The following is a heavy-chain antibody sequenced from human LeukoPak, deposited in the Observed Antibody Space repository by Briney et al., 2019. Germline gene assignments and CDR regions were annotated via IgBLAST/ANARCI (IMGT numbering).Heavy chain of an antibody. CDR2: MNPNSGNT. J-gene: IGHJ4*02. V-gene: IGHV1-8*01. CDR1: GYTFTSYD. CDR3: AIHGSGTSGYFDY. D-gene: IGHD3-10*01. Sequence: GASVKVSCKASGYTFTSYDINWGRQANGQGLEWMGWMNPNSGNTGYAQKFQGRVTMTRNTSISTAYMELSSLRSEDTAVYYCAIHGSGTSGYFDYWGQGTLVTVSS.